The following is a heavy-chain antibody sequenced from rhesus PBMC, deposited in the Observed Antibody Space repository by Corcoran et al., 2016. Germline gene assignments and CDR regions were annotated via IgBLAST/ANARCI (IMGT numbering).Heavy chain of an antibody. CDR3: ARDRVPSHYGLDS. CDR2: INGSCGST. Sequence: QVQLQESGPGLVKPSETLSLTCAVSGGSVSSSNWWSWIRQPPGKGLEWIGYINGSCGSTYYNPSLKSRVTISTDTSTNQSSLKLSSVPAADTAVYYCARDRVPSHYGLDSWGQGVVVTVSS. J-gene: IGHJ6*01. V-gene: IGHV4-65*01. CDR1: GGSVSSSNW.